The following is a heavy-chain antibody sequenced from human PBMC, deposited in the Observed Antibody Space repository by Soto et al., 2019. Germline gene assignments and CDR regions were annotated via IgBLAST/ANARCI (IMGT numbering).Heavy chain of an antibody. CDR3: ARAREPEYSSCIFFDN. V-gene: IGHV3-53*01. D-gene: IGHD6-6*01. J-gene: IGHJ4*01. Sequence: GGPLRLSCAVPGLTVSLTQMSWFRHAPGEGLRWVSVISWAGRKYYDNAVRGRFAISTDVSENKIFFELNGLAVEYTAVYYCARAREPEYSSCIFFDNWGRGTVVTVS. CDR1: GLTVSLTQ. CDR2: ISWAGRK.